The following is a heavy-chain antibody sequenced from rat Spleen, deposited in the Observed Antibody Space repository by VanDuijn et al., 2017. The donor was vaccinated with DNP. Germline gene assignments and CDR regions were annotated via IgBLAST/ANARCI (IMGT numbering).Heavy chain of an antibody. J-gene: IGHJ4*01. D-gene: IGHD1-12*01. V-gene: IGHV5-25*01. CDR2: ISTGGVNT. CDR3: ARVGDYHDGGDGDVLDV. CDR1: GFTFSNYY. Sequence: EVQLVESGGGLVQPGRSMKLSCAASGFTFSNYYMAWVRQAPTKGLEWVASISTGGVNTYYRDSVKGRFTISRDNAKSTLSLQMNSLRSEDTATYYCARVGDYHDGGDGDVLDVWGQGTSVTVSS.